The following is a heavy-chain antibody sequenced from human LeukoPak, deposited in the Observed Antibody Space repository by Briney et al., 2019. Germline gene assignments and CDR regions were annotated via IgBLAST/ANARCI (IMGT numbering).Heavy chain of an antibody. CDR3: ARRLKTAVAEYYFDY. V-gene: IGHV4-39*02. J-gene: IGHJ4*02. CDR2: IYYSGSP. D-gene: IGHD6-19*01. CDR1: GGSISSSSYY. Sequence: PSETLSLTCTVSGGSISSSSYYWGWIRQPPGKGLEWIGSIYYSGSPYYNPSLKSRVTISVDTSKNHFSLKLNSVTAADTAVYYCARRLKTAVAEYYFDYWGQGTLVTVSS.